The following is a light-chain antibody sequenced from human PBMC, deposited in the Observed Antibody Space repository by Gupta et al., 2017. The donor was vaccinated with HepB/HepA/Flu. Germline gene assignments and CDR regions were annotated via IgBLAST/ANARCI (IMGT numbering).Light chain of an antibody. CDR1: SSDVGGYNY. Sequence: QSALTQPASVSGSPGHSITLSCTRTSSDVGGYNYVSWYQQHPGKAPKLMIYDVTNRPSGVSNRFSGSKSGNTASLTISGLQAEDEATYYCTSYTSSRNSVVFGGGTKLTVL. CDR2: DVT. J-gene: IGLJ2*01. V-gene: IGLV2-14*01. CDR3: TSYTSSRNSVV.